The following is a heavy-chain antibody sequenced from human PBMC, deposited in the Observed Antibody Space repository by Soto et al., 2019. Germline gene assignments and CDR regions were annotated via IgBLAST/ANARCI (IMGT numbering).Heavy chain of an antibody. D-gene: IGHD3-3*01. CDR1: GFTFSSYW. CDR3: ARQGVGRITIFGVVTIGDTWFDP. J-gene: IGHJ5*02. V-gene: IGHV3-7*01. CDR2: IKQDGSEK. Sequence: PGGSLRLSCAASGFTFSSYWMSWVRQAPGKGLEWVANIKQDGSEKYYVDSVKGRFTISRDNAKNSLYLQMNSLRAEDTAVYYCARQGVGRITIFGVVTIGDTWFDPWGQGTLVTVSS.